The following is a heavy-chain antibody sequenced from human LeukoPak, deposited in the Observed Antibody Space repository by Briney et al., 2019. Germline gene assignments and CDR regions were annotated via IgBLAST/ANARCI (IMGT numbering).Heavy chain of an antibody. CDR1: GFTFSRYW. Sequence: GGSLRLSCAASGFTFSRYWMTWVRQAPGKGLEWVANIKQDGSKKNYVDSVKGRFTISRDNAKNSLYLQMNSLRAEDTAVYYCATPLDYYDSSGYHQGGDWGQGTLVTVPS. D-gene: IGHD3-22*01. CDR2: IKQDGSKK. V-gene: IGHV3-7*03. J-gene: IGHJ4*02. CDR3: ATPLDYYDSSGYHQGGD.